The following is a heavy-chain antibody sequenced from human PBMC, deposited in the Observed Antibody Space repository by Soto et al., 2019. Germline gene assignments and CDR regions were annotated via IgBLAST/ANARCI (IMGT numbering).Heavy chain of an antibody. CDR2: IYYSGST. J-gene: IGHJ5*01. D-gene: IGHD4-17*01. CDR3: ARDVLPRYSDSRDS. V-gene: IGHV4-30-4*01. Sequence: SETLSLTCTVSGGSISSGDYYWSWIRQPPGKGLEWIGYIYYSGSTYYNPSLKSRVTISVDTSKNQFSLKLSSVTAADTAVYYCARDVLPRYSDSRDSWGHGTQVTVSS. CDR1: GGSISSGDYY.